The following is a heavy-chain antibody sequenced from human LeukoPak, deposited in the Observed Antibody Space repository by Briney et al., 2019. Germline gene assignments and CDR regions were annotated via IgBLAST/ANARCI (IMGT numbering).Heavy chain of an antibody. CDR1: GGSLSGYY. CDR3: ARANYGDSY. CDR2: INHGGST. V-gene: IGHV4-34*01. J-gene: IGHJ4*02. Sequence: SETLSLTCAVYGGSLSGYYWTWIRQPPGKGLEWIGEINHGGSTNYNPSLKSRVTISVDTSKNQFSLKLSSVTAADTAVYYCARANYGDSYWGQGTLVTVSS. D-gene: IGHD4-17*01.